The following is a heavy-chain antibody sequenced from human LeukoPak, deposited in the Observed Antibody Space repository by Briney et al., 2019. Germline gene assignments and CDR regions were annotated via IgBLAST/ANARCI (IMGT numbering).Heavy chain of an antibody. CDR1: GFTFRNHG. D-gene: IGHD6-19*01. Sequence: PGGSLRLSCVASGFTFRNHGMNWVRQAPGKGLEWVSGISPSGGGTYYADSVKGRFTISRDNSKNTLYLQINSLRAEDTAVYYCAKDHLPGIVVADRDYWGQGTLVTVSS. J-gene: IGHJ4*02. CDR3: AKDHLPGIVVADRDY. V-gene: IGHV3-23*01. CDR2: ISPSGGGT.